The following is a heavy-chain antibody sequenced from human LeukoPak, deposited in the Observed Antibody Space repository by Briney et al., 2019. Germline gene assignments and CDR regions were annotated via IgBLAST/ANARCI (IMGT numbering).Heavy chain of an antibody. J-gene: IGHJ4*02. Sequence: SVKVSCKASGFTFTSSAMQWVRQARGQRLEWIGWIVVGSGNTNYAQKFQERVTITRDMSTSTAYMELSSLRSEDTAVYYCAAGRHSSGPSDYWGQGTLVAVSS. CDR2: IVVGSGNT. V-gene: IGHV1-58*02. CDR1: GFTFTSSA. D-gene: IGHD3-22*01. CDR3: AAGRHSSGPSDY.